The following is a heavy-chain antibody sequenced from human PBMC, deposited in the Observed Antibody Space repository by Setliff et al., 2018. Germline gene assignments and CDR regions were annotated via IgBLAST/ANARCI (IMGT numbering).Heavy chain of an antibody. J-gene: IGHJ6*03. CDR3: AKSSVASTFYYFYYMDV. V-gene: IGHV1-18*01. CDR1: NYTFINYG. D-gene: IGHD6-19*01. Sequence: ASVKVSCKASNYTFINYGMSWVRQIPGHGLEWMGWISGSSGDASYAQKFQGRVIITLDTLTTTAYMELRSLRTEDTAVYYCAKSSVASTFYYFYYMDVWGKGTTVTVSS. CDR2: ISGSSGDA.